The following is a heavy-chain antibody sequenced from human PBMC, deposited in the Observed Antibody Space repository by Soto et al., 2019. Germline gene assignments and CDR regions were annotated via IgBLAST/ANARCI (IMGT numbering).Heavy chain of an antibody. J-gene: IGHJ4*02. D-gene: IGHD6-13*01. CDR3: ARGGWSSNRWTIFDY. V-gene: IGHV1-69*01. CDR2: IIPIFGTA. CDR1: GGTFSSYA. Sequence: QVELVQSGAEVKKPGSSVKVSCKASGGTFSSYAISWVRQAPGQGLEWMGGIIPIFGTANYAQKFKGRVTITADESTSTDYMELSSLRSEDTAVYYCARGGWSSNRWTIFDYWSQGTLVTVSS.